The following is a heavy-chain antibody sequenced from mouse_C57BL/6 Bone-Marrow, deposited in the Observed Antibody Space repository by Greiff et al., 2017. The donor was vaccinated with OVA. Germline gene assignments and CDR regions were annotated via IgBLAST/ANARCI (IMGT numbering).Heavy chain of an antibody. Sequence: EVKVVESGGGLVKPGGSLKLSCAASGFTFSGYTLSWVRQTSEKRLEWVATISGGGGNTYYPDTVKGRFTISRDNAKNTLYLQMSSLRSEDTALYYCASPGAYWGQGTLVTVSA. CDR3: ASPGAY. CDR1: GFTFSGYT. V-gene: IGHV5-9*01. CDR2: ISGGGGNT. J-gene: IGHJ3*01.